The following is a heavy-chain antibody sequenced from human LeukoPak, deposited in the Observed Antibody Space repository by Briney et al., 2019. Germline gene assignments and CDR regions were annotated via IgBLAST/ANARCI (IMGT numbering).Heavy chain of an antibody. CDR2: ISSGSSYT. V-gene: IGHV3-11*06. D-gene: IGHD4-11*01. CDR1: GFTFSDYY. CDR3: ASILMTAVTDFDY. Sequence: GGSLRLSCAASGFTFSDYYMSWIRQAPGKGLEWVSYISSGSSYTNYADSVKGRFTTSRDNAKNTMYLQMNSLRAEDTAVYYCASILMTAVTDFDYWGQGTLVTVSS. J-gene: IGHJ4*02.